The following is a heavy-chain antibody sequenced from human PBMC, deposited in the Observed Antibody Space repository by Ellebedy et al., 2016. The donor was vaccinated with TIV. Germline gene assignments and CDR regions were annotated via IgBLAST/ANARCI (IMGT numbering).Heavy chain of an antibody. J-gene: IGHJ4*02. CDR3: VKSIGVTVMGAAGFDY. D-gene: IGHD4-17*01. Sequence: GESLKISCAASGFTFSSYSMNWVRQAPGKGLEWVSYISSSSSTIYYADSVKGRFTISRDNAKNSLYLQMNSLRPEDTALYYCVKSIGVTVMGAAGFDYWGQGTLVTVSS. V-gene: IGHV3-48*01. CDR1: GFTFSSYS. CDR2: ISSSSSTI.